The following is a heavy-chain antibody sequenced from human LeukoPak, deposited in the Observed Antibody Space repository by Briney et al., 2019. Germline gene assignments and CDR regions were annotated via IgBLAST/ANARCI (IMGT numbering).Heavy chain of an antibody. CDR1: GYTFTGCY. CDR3: ATTYSTVFDY. D-gene: IGHD1-1*01. J-gene: IGHJ4*02. CDR2: INPNSGGT. V-gene: IGHV1-2*06. Sequence: ASVKVSCKASGYTFTGCYMHWVRQAPGQGLEWVGRINPNSGGTNYAQKFQGRVTMTRDTSISTAYMELSSLMSDDTAVYYCATTYSTVFDYWGQGTLVTVSS.